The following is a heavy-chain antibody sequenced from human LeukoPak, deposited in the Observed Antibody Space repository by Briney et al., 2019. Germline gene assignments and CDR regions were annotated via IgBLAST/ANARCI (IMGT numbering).Heavy chain of an antibody. J-gene: IGHJ4*02. CDR3: ARSYCGGDCRFDY. V-gene: IGHV4-38-2*01. CDR1: GYSISSGYY. CDR2: IYHSGST. Sequence: PSETLSLTCAVSGYSISSGYYWGWIRQPPGKGLEWIGSIYHSGSTYYNPSLKSRVTISGDTSKNQFSLKLSSVTAADTAVYYCARSYCGGDCRFDYWGQGTLVTVSS. D-gene: IGHD2-21*01.